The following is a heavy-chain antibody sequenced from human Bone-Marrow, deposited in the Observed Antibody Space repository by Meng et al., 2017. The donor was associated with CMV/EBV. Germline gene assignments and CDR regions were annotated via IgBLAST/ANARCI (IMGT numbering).Heavy chain of an antibody. J-gene: IGHJ6*02. CDR2: INHSGST. V-gene: IGHV4-34*01. D-gene: IGHD3-16*01. CDR1: GGSFSGYY. Sequence: ESLKISCAVYGGSFSGYYWSWIRQPPGKGLEWIGEINHSGSTNYNPSLKSRVTISVDTSKNQFSLKLSSVTAADTAVYYCARIQGGARKYYYYYYGMDVWGQGTTVTVSS. CDR3: ARIQGGARKYYYYYYGMDV.